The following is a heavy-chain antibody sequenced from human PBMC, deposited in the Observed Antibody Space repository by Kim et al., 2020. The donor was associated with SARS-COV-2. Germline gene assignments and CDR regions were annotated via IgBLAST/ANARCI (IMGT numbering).Heavy chain of an antibody. J-gene: IGHJ3*02. D-gene: IGHD4-17*01. V-gene: IGHV3-23*01. CDR2: GGST. CDR3: AKGDYGEI. Sequence: GGSTYDADSGKGRFTISRDNSKNTLYLQMNSLRAEDTAVYYCAKGDYGEIWGQGTMVTVSS.